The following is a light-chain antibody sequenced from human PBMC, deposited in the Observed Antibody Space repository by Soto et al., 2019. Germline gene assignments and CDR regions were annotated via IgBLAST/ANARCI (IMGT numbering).Light chain of an antibody. Sequence: QSALTQPASVSGSPGQSITISCTGTSSDVGGFNYVSWYQQHPGKAPNLMIYEVRNRPSGVSNRFSGSKSGNTASLTISGLQAEDEADYYCSSYASSTTRVFGGGTKLTVL. J-gene: IGLJ2*01. CDR3: SSYASSTTRV. CDR2: EVR. CDR1: SSDVGGFNY. V-gene: IGLV2-14*01.